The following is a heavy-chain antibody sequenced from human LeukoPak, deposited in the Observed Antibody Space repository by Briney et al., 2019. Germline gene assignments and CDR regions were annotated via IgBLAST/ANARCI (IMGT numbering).Heavy chain of an antibody. V-gene: IGHV3-11*01. CDR1: GFTFSDYY. CDR2: TSCSGSNI. D-gene: IGHD5-18*01. Sequence: GGSLRLSCAASGFTFSDYYMSWVRPAPGKGLEWVSYTSCSGSNIYYADSVKGPITTSRANAKNSLYLQMNRLRAEDTAVYYCARGDTAMVMAVDYWGQGTLVTVSS. CDR3: ARGDTAMVMAVDY. J-gene: IGHJ4*02.